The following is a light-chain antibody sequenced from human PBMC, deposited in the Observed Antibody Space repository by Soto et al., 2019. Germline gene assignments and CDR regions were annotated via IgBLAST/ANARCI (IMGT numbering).Light chain of an antibody. Sequence: DIQMTQSPSTLSASVGDRVTLTCRASQSISSWLAWYQQKPGKAPKLLIYKASSLQSGVPPRFSGTGSGTDFTLTISSLQPDDFATYYCQQYNAYPWTFGQGTKVEIK. CDR1: QSISSW. V-gene: IGKV1-5*03. CDR2: KAS. CDR3: QQYNAYPWT. J-gene: IGKJ1*01.